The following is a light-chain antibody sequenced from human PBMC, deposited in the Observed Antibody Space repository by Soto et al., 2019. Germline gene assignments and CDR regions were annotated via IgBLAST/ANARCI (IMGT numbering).Light chain of an antibody. CDR3: CSYAGSSTDVL. V-gene: IGLV2-23*01. Sequence: QSALTQPASVSGSPGQSITISCTGTSSDFGTYNLVSWYQQHPGKAPKLMIYEDSKRPSGVSNRFSGSKYVNTASLTISGLQAEDEADYYCCSYAGSSTDVLFGGGTKVTVL. CDR1: SSDFGTYNL. J-gene: IGLJ2*01. CDR2: EDS.